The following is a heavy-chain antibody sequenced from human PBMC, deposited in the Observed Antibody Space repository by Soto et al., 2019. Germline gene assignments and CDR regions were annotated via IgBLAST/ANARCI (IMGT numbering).Heavy chain of an antibody. D-gene: IGHD3-22*01. V-gene: IGHV3-33*01. J-gene: IGHJ4*02. CDR3: AREGDSSGYQVYFDS. Sequence: GKSLRLSYAASGFSLGKFAMHCVRQAPGKGLECVAVIWFDGSNRDYADSVKGRFIVSRDNSEKTLYLQMNNLRGEDTGVYYCAREGDSSGYQVYFDSWGQGTVVTVSS. CDR2: IWFDGSNR. CDR1: GFSLGKFA.